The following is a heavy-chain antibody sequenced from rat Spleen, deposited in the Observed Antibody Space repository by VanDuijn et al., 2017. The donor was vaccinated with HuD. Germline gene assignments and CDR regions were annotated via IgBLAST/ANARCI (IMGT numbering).Heavy chain of an antibody. CDR2: VSYDGSRT. CDR1: GFTFSAYN. CDR3: ARLEGSSGYYFDY. Sequence: EVQLVESGGGLVQPGRSLKLSCTASGFTFSAYNMAWVRQAPKKGLEWVAAVSYDGSRTYYRDSVKGRFTISRDNAKNTLYLQMDSLRSEDTATYYGARLEGSSGYYFDYWGQGVMVTVSS. D-gene: IGHD4-3*01. V-gene: IGHV5-7*01. J-gene: IGHJ2*01.